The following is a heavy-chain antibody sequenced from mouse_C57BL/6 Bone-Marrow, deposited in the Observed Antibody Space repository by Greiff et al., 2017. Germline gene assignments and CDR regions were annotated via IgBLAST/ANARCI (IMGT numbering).Heavy chain of an antibody. J-gene: IGHJ3*01. V-gene: IGHV1-69*01. CDR3: ATTGRFAY. Sequence: QVQLQQPGAELVMPGASVKLSCKASGYTFTSYWMQWVKQRPGQGLEWIGEIDPSDSYTNYNQKFKGKSTLTVDKSSSTAYMQLSSLTSEDSAVYYCATTGRFAYWGQGTLVTVSA. CDR1: GYTFTSYW. CDR2: IDPSDSYT.